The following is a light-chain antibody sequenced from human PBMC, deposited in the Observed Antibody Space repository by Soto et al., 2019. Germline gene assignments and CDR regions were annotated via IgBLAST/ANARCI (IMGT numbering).Light chain of an antibody. J-gene: IGKJ1*01. CDR1: QSVGSY. CDR2: DAS. Sequence: EIVLTQSPASLSLSPGEGATLSCRASQSVGSYLAWYQQKPGQAPRLLIYDASNRATGIPARFSGSGSGTDFTLTITSLEPEDFAVYYCGSRTFGQGTKVDIK. CDR3: GSRT. V-gene: IGKV3-11*01.